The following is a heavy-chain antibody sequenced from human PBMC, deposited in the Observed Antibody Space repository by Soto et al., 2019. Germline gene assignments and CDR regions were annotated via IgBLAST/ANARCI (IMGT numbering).Heavy chain of an antibody. V-gene: IGHV1-69*02. J-gene: IGHJ6*03. CDR3: AGASGYCRSTSCPGGYYYYYYMDV. D-gene: IGHD2-2*03. CDR2: IIPILGIA. CDR1: GGTFSSYT. Sequence: QVQLVQSGAEVKKPGSSVKVSCKASGGTFSSYTISWLRQAPGQGLEWMGRIIPILGIANYAQKFQGKVTITADKSTSTAYMELSSLRSEDTAVYYCAGASGYCRSTSCPGGYYYYYYMDVWGKGTTVTVSS.